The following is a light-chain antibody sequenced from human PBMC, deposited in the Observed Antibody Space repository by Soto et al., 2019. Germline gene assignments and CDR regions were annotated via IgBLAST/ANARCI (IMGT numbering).Light chain of an antibody. CDR1: QSITTY. Sequence: DIQMTQSPSSLSASVGDRATITCRASQSITTYLNWYRQKPGKAPKLLIYAASSLQSGVPSRFSGSGSETEFTLSISSLQPEDFATYFCQEIDSAPLTFGGGTKVEIK. J-gene: IGKJ4*01. CDR3: QEIDSAPLT. V-gene: IGKV1-39*01. CDR2: AAS.